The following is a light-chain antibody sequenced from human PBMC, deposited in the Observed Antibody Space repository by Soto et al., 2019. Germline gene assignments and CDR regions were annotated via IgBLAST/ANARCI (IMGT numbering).Light chain of an antibody. J-gene: IGKJ2*01. CDR1: ENVSNNY. V-gene: IGKV3-20*01. Sequence: EVVLTQSPGTLSLSPGERATLSCRASENVSNNYLAWYQQKPGQAPRPLIFGSSDRAAGIPDRFSGSGSGTDFTLTISRLEPEDFAVYYRQQYGSSPPYTFGQGTKLEIK. CDR2: GSS. CDR3: QQYGSSPPYT.